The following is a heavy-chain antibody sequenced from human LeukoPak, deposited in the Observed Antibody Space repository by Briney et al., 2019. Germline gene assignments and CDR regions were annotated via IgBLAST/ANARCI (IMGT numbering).Heavy chain of an antibody. V-gene: IGHV3-23*01. J-gene: IGHJ4*02. Sequence: GGSLGLSCAASGFTFSSYAMSWVRQAPGKGLEWVSAISGSGGSTYYADSVKGRFTISRDNSKNTLYLQMNSLRAEDTAVYYCAKDSYYYDSSPLDYWGQGTLVTVSS. CDR1: GFTFSSYA. CDR3: AKDSYYYDSSPLDY. CDR2: ISGSGGST. D-gene: IGHD3-22*01.